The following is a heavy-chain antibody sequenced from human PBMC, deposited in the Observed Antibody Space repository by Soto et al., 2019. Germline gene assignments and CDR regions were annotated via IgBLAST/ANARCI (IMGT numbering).Heavy chain of an antibody. Sequence: QVQLVESGGGVVQPVRSLRLSCAASGFTFSSYGMHWVRQAPGKGLEWVAVIWYDGSNKYYADSVKGRFTISRDNSKNTLYLQMNSLRAEDTAVYYCAREGTQLLYIDYWGQGTLVTVSS. J-gene: IGHJ4*02. CDR3: AREGTQLLYIDY. V-gene: IGHV3-33*01. CDR1: GFTFSSYG. CDR2: IWYDGSNK. D-gene: IGHD2-2*02.